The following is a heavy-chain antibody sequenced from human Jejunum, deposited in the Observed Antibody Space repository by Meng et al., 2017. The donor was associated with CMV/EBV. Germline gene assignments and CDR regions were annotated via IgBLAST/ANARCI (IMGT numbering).Heavy chain of an antibody. Sequence: CAASGFTINNYWMSWARQAPGKGLEWVATLNQDEGEKHYVDSVKGRFTISRDNAKNSLHLQMNNLRVEDTAVYYCARDKSGAMDVWGQGTPVTVSS. CDR3: ARDKSGAMDV. V-gene: IGHV3-7*01. CDR2: LNQDEGEK. CDR1: GFTINNYW. J-gene: IGHJ6*02.